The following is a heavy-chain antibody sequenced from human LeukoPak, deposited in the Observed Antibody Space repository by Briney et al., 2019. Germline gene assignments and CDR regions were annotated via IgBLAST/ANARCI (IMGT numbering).Heavy chain of an antibody. J-gene: IGHJ6*02. CDR3: ARADVYYYGMDV. CDR1: GGTFSSYT. CDR2: IIPILGIA. Sequence: SVKVSCKASGGTFSSYTISWVRHAPGQGLEWMGRIIPILGIANYAQKLQGRVTITADKSTSTAYMELSSLRSEDTGVYSCARADVYYYGMDVWGQGTTVTVSS. V-gene: IGHV1-69*02.